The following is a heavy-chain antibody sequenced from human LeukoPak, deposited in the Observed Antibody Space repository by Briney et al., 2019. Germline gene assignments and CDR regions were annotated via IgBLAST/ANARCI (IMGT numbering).Heavy chain of an antibody. D-gene: IGHD2-15*01. CDR3: ARAGCSGGSCYTGYYFDY. V-gene: IGHV3-7*01. Sequence: GGSLRLSCAASGFTFSSYAMSWVRQAPGKGLEWVANIKQDGSEKYYVDSVKGRFTISRDNAKNSLYLQMNSLRAEDTAVYYCARAGCSGGSCYTGYYFDYWGQGTLVTVSS. CDR2: IKQDGSEK. CDR1: GFTFSSYA. J-gene: IGHJ4*02.